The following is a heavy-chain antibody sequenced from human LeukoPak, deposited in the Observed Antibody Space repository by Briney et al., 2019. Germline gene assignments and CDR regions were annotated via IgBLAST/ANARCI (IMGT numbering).Heavy chain of an antibody. J-gene: IGHJ4*02. V-gene: IGHV3-48*03. CDR1: GFTFSSYE. CDR3: ARDAILDYDSSGYYGNDY. Sequence: GGSLRLSCAASGFTFSSYEMNWVRQAPGKGLEWVSYISSSGSTIYYADSVKGRFTISRDNSKNTLYLQMNSLRAEDTAVYYCARDAILDYDSSGYYGNDYWGQGTLVTVSS. D-gene: IGHD3-22*01. CDR2: ISSSGSTI.